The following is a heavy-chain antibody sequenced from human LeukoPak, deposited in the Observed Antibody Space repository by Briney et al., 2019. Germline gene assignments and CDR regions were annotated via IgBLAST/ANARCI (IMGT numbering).Heavy chain of an antibody. CDR2: IYYSGST. Sequence: SETLSLTCTVSGGSISSYYWSRIRQPPGKGLEWIGYIYYSGSTNYNPSLKSRVTISVDTSKNQFSLKLSSVTAADTAVYYCARCSGLPNYGMDVWGQGATVTVSS. CDR3: ARCSGLPNYGMDV. D-gene: IGHD3-10*02. J-gene: IGHJ6*02. V-gene: IGHV4-59*01. CDR1: GGSISSYY.